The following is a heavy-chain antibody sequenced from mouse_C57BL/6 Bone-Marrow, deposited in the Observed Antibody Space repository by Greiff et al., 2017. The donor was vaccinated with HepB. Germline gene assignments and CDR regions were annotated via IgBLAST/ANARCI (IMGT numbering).Heavy chain of an antibody. CDR2: INPGSGGT. CDR3: ARGGDYDAMDY. J-gene: IGHJ4*01. CDR1: GYAFTNYL. Sequence: QVQLQQSGAELVRPGTSVKVSCKASGYAFTNYLIAWVKQRPGQGLEWIGVINPGSGGTNYNEKFKGKATLTADKSSSTAYMQLSSLTSEDSAVYFCARGGDYDAMDYWGQGTSVTVSS. V-gene: IGHV1-54*01.